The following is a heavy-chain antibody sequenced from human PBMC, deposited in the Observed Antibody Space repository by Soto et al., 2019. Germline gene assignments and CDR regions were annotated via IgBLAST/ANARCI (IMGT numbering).Heavy chain of an antibody. CDR3: ARGRGIYDILTGYVS. Sequence: PSETLSLTCTVSGVSVSSGSYYWSWIRQPPGKRLEWIGYIYYSGSTNYNPSLKSRVTISVDTSKNQFSLKLSSVTAADTAVYYCARGRGIYDILTGYVSWGQGTLVTVSS. CDR2: IYYSGST. D-gene: IGHD3-9*01. J-gene: IGHJ5*02. CDR1: GVSVSSGSYY. V-gene: IGHV4-61*01.